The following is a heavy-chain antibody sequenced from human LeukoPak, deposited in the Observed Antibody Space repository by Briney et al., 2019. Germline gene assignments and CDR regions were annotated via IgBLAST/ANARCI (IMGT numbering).Heavy chain of an antibody. D-gene: IGHD3-22*01. CDR2: IRYDGSNK. J-gene: IGHJ4*02. CDR3: ATSAYYYDSSLDY. V-gene: IGHV3-30*02. Sequence: GGSLRLSCAASGFTFSSYGMHWVRQAPGKGLEWVAFIRYDGSNKYYADSVKGRFTISRDNSKNTLYLQMNSLRAEDTAEYYCATSAYYYDSSLDYWGQGTLVTVSS. CDR1: GFTFSSYG.